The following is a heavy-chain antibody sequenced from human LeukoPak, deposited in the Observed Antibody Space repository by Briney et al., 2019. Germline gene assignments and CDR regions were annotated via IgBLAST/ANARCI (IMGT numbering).Heavy chain of an antibody. Sequence: GRSLRLSCAASGFTFDDYAMHWVRQAPGKGLEWVSGISWNSGSIGYADSVKGRFTISRDNAKNSLYLQMNSLRAEDTALYYCAKDISFGDSSGYVDYWGQGTLVTVSS. CDR3: AKDISFGDSSGYVDY. D-gene: IGHD3-22*01. CDR1: GFTFDDYA. J-gene: IGHJ4*02. CDR2: ISWNSGSI. V-gene: IGHV3-9*01.